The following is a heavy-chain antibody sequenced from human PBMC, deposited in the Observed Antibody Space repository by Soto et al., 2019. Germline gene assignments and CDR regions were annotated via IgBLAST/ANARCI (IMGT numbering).Heavy chain of an antibody. J-gene: IGHJ6*02. CDR3: AKDMAHYGSWGNNERALDV. CDR2: VSWNSDIR. D-gene: IGHD3-16*01. Sequence: EEQLVESGGGLIQPGGSLRLSCVASGSTFEDSVMHWVRQAPGKGLEWVSGVSWNSDIRAYADSVKGRFTISRDNAKNSVYLQMPSLRVEDTALYYCAKDMAHYGSWGNNERALDVWGQGPTVIVSS. V-gene: IGHV3-9*01. CDR1: GSTFEDSV.